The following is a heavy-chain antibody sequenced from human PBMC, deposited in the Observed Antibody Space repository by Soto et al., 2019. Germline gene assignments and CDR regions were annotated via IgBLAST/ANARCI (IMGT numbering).Heavy chain of an antibody. J-gene: IGHJ6*02. V-gene: IGHV1-46*01. CDR1: GYTFTSYY. D-gene: IGHD7-27*01. CDR2: INPSGGST. CDR3: ARVWVVAAHPGRLAV. Sequence: ASVKVSCKASGYTFTSYYMHWVRQAPGQGLEWMGIINPSGGSTSYAQKFQGRVTMTRDTSTSTVYMELSSLRSEDTAVYYCARVWVVAAHPGRLAVPAQRTTVPVSS.